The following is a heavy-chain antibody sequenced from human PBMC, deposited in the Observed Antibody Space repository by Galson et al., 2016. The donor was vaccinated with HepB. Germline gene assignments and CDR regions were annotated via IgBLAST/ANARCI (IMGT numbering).Heavy chain of an antibody. CDR1: GFTFNSYW. Sequence: SLRLSCAASGFTFNSYWMSWVRRAPGKGLEWVANIKQDGSEKYYVDSVKGRFTISRDNARNSLYLQMNSLRAEDTAVYYCARGWDDFWSAGRFDSGGQGTLVTVSS. D-gene: IGHD3-3*01. J-gene: IGHJ5*01. CDR3: ARGWDDFWSAGRFDS. CDR2: IKQDGSEK. V-gene: IGHV3-7*01.